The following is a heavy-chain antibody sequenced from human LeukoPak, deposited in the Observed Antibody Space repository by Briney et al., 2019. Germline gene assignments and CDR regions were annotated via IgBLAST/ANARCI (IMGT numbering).Heavy chain of an antibody. D-gene: IGHD2-2*02. V-gene: IGHV1-2*02. J-gene: IGHJ5*02. CDR3: ARVGCSSTSCYIPSYNWFDP. CDR2: INPNSGGT. CDR1: GYTFTGYY. Sequence: ASVKVSCKASGYTFTGYYMHWVRQAPGQGLEWMGWINPNSGGTNYAQKFQGRVTMTRDTSISTAYMELSRLRSDDTAVYYCARVGCSSTSCYIPSYNWFDPWGQGTLVTVSS.